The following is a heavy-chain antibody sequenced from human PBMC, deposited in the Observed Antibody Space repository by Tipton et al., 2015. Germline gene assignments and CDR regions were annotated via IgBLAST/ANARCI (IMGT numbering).Heavy chain of an antibody. J-gene: IGHJ4*02. CDR2: ISGSGGGT. D-gene: IGHD6-19*01. CDR1: GFTFSLHW. CDR3: AKRSVAGIPFDY. V-gene: IGHV3-23*01. Sequence: SLRLSCTASGFTFSLHWMHWVRQAPGKGLEWVSGISGSGGGTYYADSVKVRFTISRDNSKNTLYLQMNSLTAEDTALYYCAKRSVAGIPFDYWGQGTLVTVSS.